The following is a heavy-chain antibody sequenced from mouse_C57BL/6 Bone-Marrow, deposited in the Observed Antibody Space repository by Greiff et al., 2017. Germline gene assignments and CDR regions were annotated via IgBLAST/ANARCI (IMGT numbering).Heavy chain of an antibody. CDR1: GYTFTEYT. V-gene: IGHV1-62-2*01. CDR2: FYPGSGSI. J-gene: IGHJ3*01. Sequence: VKLMESGAELVKPGASVKLSCKASGYTFTEYTIHWVKQRSGQGLEWIGWFYPGSGSIKYNEKFKDKATLTADKSSSTVYMELSRLTSEDSAVYFCARHEVGRNWFAYWGQGTLVTVSA. CDR3: ARHEVGRNWFAY.